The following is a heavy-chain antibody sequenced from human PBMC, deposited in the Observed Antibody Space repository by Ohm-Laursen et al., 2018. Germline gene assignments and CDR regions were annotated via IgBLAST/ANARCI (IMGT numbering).Heavy chain of an antibody. CDR1: GGSISSYY. D-gene: IGHD1-26*01. CDR3: ARRANSAFPYYLDY. V-gene: IGHV4-59*08. CDR2: IHNSGST. J-gene: IGHJ4*02. Sequence: TLFLTWTVSGGSISSYYWSWVRQPPGKGLEWIGYIHNSGSTNYNPSLKSRVTIATDTSKNQLSLKLSSVTAADTAVYYCARRANSAFPYYLDYWGQGTLVTVSS.